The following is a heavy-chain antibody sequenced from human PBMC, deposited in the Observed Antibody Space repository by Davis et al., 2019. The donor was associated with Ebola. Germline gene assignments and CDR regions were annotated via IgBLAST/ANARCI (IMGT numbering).Heavy chain of an antibody. CDR3: AREDYYDSSGYYIGGGFDY. Sequence: SVKVSCKASGGTFSSYAISWVRQAPGQGLEWMGGIIPIFGTANYAQKFQGRVTITAGKSTSTAYMELSSLRSEDTAVYYCAREDYYDSSGYYIGGGFDYWGQGTLVTVSS. CDR2: IIPIFGTA. D-gene: IGHD3-22*01. CDR1: GGTFSSYA. V-gene: IGHV1-69*06. J-gene: IGHJ4*02.